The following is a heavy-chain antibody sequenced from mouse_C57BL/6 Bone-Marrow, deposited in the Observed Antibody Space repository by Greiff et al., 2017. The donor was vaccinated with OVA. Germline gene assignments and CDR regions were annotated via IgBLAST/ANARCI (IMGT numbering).Heavy chain of an antibody. CDR3: ARRPHYGSSHWYFDV. J-gene: IGHJ1*03. D-gene: IGHD1-1*01. V-gene: IGHV14-1*01. CDR1: GFNIKDYY. CDR2: IDPEDGDT. Sequence: EVQLQQSGAELVRPGASVKLSCTASGFNIKDYYMHWVKQRPEQGLEWIGRIDPEDGDTEYALKFQGKATMTADTSSNTAYLQLSSLTSEDTAVYYCARRPHYGSSHWYFDVWGTGTTVTVSS.